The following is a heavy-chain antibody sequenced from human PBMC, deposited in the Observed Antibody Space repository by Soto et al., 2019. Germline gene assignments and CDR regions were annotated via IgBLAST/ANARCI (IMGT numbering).Heavy chain of an antibody. V-gene: IGHV1-8*01. CDR3: AREGIWGGSDP. CDR2: MNPNSGNT. Sequence: GASVKVSCKASGYTFTSYVINWVRQATGQGLEWMGWMNPNSGNTVYAQKFQGRVTMTRDTSISTAYMELSSLRSEDTAVYYCAREGIWGGSDPWGQGTLVTVSS. CDR1: GYTFTSYV. J-gene: IGHJ5*02. D-gene: IGHD5-12*01.